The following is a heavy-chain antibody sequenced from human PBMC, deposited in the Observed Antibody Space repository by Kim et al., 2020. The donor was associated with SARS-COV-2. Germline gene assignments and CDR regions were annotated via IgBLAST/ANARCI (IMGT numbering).Heavy chain of an antibody. Sequence: SETLSLTCTVSVGSISSGGYYWSWIRQHPGKGLEWIGYIYYSGSTYYNPSLKSRVTISVDTSKNQFSLKLSSVTAADTAVYYCARGMNYYDSSGYDAFDIWGQGTMVTVSS. CDR2: IYYSGST. CDR1: VGSISSGGYY. D-gene: IGHD3-22*01. CDR3: ARGMNYYDSSGYDAFDI. V-gene: IGHV4-31*03. J-gene: IGHJ3*02.